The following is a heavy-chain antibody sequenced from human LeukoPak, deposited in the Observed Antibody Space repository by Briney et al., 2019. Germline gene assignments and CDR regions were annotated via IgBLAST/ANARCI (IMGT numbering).Heavy chain of an antibody. J-gene: IGHJ6*02. V-gene: IGHV1-2*02. CDR2: INPNSGGT. CDR1: GYTFTGYY. Sequence: ASVKVSCKASGYTFTGYYMHWVRQAPGQGLEWMGWINPNSGGTNYAQKFQGRVTMTRDTSIGTAYMELSRLRSDDTAVYYCARELGINYYYGMDVWGQGTTVTVSS. CDR3: ARELGINYYYGMDV. D-gene: IGHD7-27*01.